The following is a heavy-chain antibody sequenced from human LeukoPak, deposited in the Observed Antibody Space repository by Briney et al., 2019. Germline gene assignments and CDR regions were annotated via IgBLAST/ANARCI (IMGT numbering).Heavy chain of an antibody. D-gene: IGHD3-22*01. CDR1: GGYISSGGYY. CDR3: ARTYYYDSSGYYNFDY. V-gene: IGHV4-31*03. CDR2: IYYSGST. J-gene: IGHJ4*02. Sequence: SETLSLTCTVSGGYISSGGYYWSWIRQHPGKGLEWIGYIYYSGSTYYNPSLKSRVTISVDTSKNQFSLKLSSVTAADTAVYYCARTYYYDSSGYYNFDYWGQGTLVTVSS.